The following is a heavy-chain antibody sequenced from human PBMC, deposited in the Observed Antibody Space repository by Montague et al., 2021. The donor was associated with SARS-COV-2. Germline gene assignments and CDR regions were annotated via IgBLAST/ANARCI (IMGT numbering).Heavy chain of an antibody. CDR3: ACGEITTRGLIYYYGMDV. CDR2: INHSGST. V-gene: IGHV4-34*01. J-gene: IGHJ6*02. Sequence: ETLSLTCAVSGGSFSGYYWTWIRQSPRKGLEWIGEINHSGSTNYNPSLKSRVTISVDTSKNQFSLKLSSVTAADTAVYYCACGEITTRGLIYYYGMDVWGQGTTVTVSS. CDR1: GGSFSGYY. D-gene: IGHD4-11*01.